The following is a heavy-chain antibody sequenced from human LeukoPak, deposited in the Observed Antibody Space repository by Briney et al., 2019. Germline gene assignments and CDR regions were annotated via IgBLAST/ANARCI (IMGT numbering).Heavy chain of an antibody. Sequence: SETLSLTCTVSGGSISSYYWGWIRQPPGKGLEWIGYIYYSGSTNYNPSLKSRVTISVDTSKNQFSLKLSSVTAADTAVYYCARHEGYCSGGSCYSPFDYWGQGTLVTVSS. V-gene: IGHV4-59*08. CDR3: ARHEGYCSGGSCYSPFDY. CDR2: IYYSGST. CDR1: GGSISSYY. J-gene: IGHJ4*02. D-gene: IGHD2-15*01.